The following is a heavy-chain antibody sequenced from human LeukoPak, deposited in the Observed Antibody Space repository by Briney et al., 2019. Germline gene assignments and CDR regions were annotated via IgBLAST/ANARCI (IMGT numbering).Heavy chain of an antibody. J-gene: IGHJ3*02. CDR1: GFTFSSYW. Sequence: GGSLRLSCAVSGFTFSSYWMHWVRQAPGKGLVWVSRIDRDGSRINYADSVKGRFTISRDNGKNTLFLQMNSLRAEDTAVYYCARGAPLYSSSWYRAFDIWGQGTMVTVSS. D-gene: IGHD6-13*01. V-gene: IGHV3-74*01. CDR2: IDRDGSRI. CDR3: ARGAPLYSSSWYRAFDI.